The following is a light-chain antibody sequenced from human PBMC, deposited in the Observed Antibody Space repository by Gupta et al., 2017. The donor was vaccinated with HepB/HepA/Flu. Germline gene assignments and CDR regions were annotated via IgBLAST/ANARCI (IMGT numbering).Light chain of an antibody. CDR3: QQYYSTPLT. CDR2: WAS. CDR1: QSVLYSSNNKNY. V-gene: IGKV4-1*01. Sequence: DIVMTQSPDSPVVSLGERATINCKSSQSVLYSSNNKNYLAWYQQKPGQPPKLLIYWASTRESGVPDRFSGSGSGTDFTLTISSLQAEDVAVYYCQQYYSTPLTFGGGTKVEIK. J-gene: IGKJ4*01.